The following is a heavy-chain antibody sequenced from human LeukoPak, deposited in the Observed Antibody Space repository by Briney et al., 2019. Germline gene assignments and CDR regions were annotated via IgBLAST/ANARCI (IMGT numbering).Heavy chain of an antibody. Sequence: PGGSLRLSCAASGFTFSSYSMNWVRQAPGKGLEWVSSISSSSSYIYYADSVKGRFTISRDNAKNSLYLQMNSLRAEDTAVYYCARRNWNRIFYFDNWGQGTLVTVSS. CDR1: GFTFSSYS. CDR3: ARRNWNRIFYFDN. CDR2: ISSSSSYI. V-gene: IGHV3-21*01. D-gene: IGHD1-1*01. J-gene: IGHJ4*02.